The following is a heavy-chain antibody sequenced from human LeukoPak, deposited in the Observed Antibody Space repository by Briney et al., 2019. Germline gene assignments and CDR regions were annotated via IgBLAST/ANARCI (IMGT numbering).Heavy chain of an antibody. Sequence: SETLSLTCTVSGGSISGSYWSWLRQPPGKGLEWIAYMYNSGSANYNPSLKSRVTISIDTSKNQFSLKLSSLTAADAAIYYCARGIESYGDYGYWGQGILVTVSS. V-gene: IGHV4-59*01. CDR3: ARGIESYGDYGY. CDR2: MYNSGSA. CDR1: GGSISGSY. J-gene: IGHJ4*02. D-gene: IGHD4-17*01.